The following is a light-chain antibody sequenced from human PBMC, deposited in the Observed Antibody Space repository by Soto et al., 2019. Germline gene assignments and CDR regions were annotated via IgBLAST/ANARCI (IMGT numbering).Light chain of an antibody. J-gene: IGLJ2*01. CDR2: GNS. CDR1: SSNIGAGYD. CDR3: QSYASSLSGSVV. Sequence: QSVLTQPPSVSGAPGQRVTISCTGSSSNIGAGYDVHWYQQLPGTAPKLLIYGNSNRPSGVPDRFSGSKSGTSASLAITGVLAEDEAEYYCQSYASSLSGSVVFGGGTKVTVL. V-gene: IGLV1-40*01.